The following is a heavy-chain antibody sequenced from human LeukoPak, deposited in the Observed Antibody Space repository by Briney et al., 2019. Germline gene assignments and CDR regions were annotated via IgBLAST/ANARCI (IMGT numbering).Heavy chain of an antibody. CDR1: GGSISSSNW. CDR2: INHSGST. V-gene: IGHV4-4*02. D-gene: IGHD3-22*01. Sequence: SGTLSLTCAVSGGSISSSNWWSWVRQPPGKGLEWIGEINHSGSTNYNPSLKSRVTISVDTSKNQFSLKLSSVTAADTVVYYCARVRYYYDSSGYDEHDAFDIWGQGTMVTVSS. CDR3: ARVRYYYDSSGYDEHDAFDI. J-gene: IGHJ3*02.